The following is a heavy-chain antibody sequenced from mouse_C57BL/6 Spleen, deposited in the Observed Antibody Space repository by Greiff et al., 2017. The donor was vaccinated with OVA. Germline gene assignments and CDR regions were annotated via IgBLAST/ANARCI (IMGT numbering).Heavy chain of an antibody. D-gene: IGHD1-1*01. V-gene: IGHV1-22*01. CDR1: GYTFTDYN. CDR2: INPNNGGA. Sequence: VQLQQSGPELVKPGASVKMSCKASGYTFTDYNMHWVKQSHGKSLEWIGYINPNNGGASYNQKFKGKATLTVNTSSSTAYLELRSLTSDVSALSSFARVTTVAATDYWGQGPTLTLSS. J-gene: IGHJ2*01. CDR3: ARVTTVAATDY.